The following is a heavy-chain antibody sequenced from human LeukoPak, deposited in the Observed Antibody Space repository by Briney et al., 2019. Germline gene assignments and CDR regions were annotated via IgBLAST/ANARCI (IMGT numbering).Heavy chain of an antibody. D-gene: IGHD3-3*01. CDR1: GFTFSSYS. Sequence: GGSLRLSCAASGFTFSSYSMNWVRQAPGKGLEWVSSVSSSSSYIYYADSVKGRFTISRDNAKNSVYLQMNSLRAEDTAVYYCARVTGTNDFWSGYSYYYYMDVWGKGTTVTVSS. CDR3: ARVTGTNDFWSGYSYYYYMDV. V-gene: IGHV3-21*01. J-gene: IGHJ6*03. CDR2: VSSSSSYI.